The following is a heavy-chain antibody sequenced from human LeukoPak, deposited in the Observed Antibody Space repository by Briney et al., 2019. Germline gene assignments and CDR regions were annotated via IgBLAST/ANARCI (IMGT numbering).Heavy chain of an antibody. J-gene: IGHJ5*02. Sequence: SETLCLTCTVSGVSISSDYWNWIRLPPGKGLEWIGYIYYSGSSNYNPSLKSRVTMSVDTSKNQFSLKLTSVTAADTAVYYCARRLRQNLFDPWGQGTLVTVSS. CDR2: IYYSGSS. CDR1: GVSISSDY. V-gene: IGHV4-59*08. CDR3: ARRLRQNLFDP. D-gene: IGHD4-17*01.